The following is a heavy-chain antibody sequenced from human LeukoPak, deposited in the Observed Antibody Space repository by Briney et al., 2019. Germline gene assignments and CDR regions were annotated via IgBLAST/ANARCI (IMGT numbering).Heavy chain of an antibody. D-gene: IGHD5-12*01. Sequence: PGGSLRLSCAASGLTVSSSYMSWVRQAPGKGLEWVSVIYSGGYTHYADSVKGRFTISRDNSKNNLYLQMNSLRAGDTAVYYCARDLGYNDYDPKYYWGQGTLVTVSS. CDR3: ARDLGYNDYDPKYY. CDR1: GLTVSSSY. J-gene: IGHJ4*02. CDR2: IYSGGYT. V-gene: IGHV3-66*01.